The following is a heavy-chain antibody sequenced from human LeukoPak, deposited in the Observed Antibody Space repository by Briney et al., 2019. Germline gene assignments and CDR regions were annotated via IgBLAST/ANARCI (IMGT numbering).Heavy chain of an antibody. CDR2: ISSSSSTI. J-gene: IGHJ5*02. CDR3: ARAPDSSGYYTGGNWFDP. D-gene: IGHD3-22*01. CDR1: GFTFSSYS. Sequence: PGGSLRLSCAASGFTFSSYSMNWVRQAPGKGLEWVSYISSSSSTIYYADSVKGRFTISRDNSKNTLYLQMNSLRAEDTAVYYCARAPDSSGYYTGGNWFDPWGQGTLVTVSS. V-gene: IGHV3-48*01.